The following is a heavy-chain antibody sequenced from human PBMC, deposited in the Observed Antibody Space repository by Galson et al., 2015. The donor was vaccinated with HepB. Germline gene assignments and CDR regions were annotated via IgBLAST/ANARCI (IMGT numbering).Heavy chain of an antibody. V-gene: IGHV5-10-1*01. CDR3: ARQGGGYSSSGDNYYYYMDV. D-gene: IGHD6-6*01. CDR1: GYSFTSYW. CDR2: IDPSDSYT. Sequence: QSGAEVKKPGESLRISCKGSGYSFTSYWISWVRQMPGKGLEWMGRIDPSDSYTNYSPSFQGHVTISADKSISTAYLQWSSLKASDTAMYYGARQGGGYSSSGDNYYYYMDVWGKGTTVTVSS. J-gene: IGHJ6*03.